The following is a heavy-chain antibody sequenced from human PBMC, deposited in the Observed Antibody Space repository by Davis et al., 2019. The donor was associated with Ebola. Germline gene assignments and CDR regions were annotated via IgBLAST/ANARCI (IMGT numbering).Heavy chain of an antibody. Sequence: SETLSLTCTVSGGSISSYYWSWIRQPPGKGLEWIGYIYYSGSTNYNPSLKSRVTISVDTSKNQFSLKLSSVTAADTAVYYCARVRGYSYGQGYFQHWGQGTLVTVSS. J-gene: IGHJ1*01. D-gene: IGHD5-18*01. CDR3: ARVRGYSYGQGYFQH. CDR2: IYYSGST. CDR1: GGSISSYY. V-gene: IGHV4-59*01.